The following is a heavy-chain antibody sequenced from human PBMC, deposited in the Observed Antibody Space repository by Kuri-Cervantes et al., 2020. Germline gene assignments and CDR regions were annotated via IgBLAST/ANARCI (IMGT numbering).Heavy chain of an antibody. CDR1: GYTFTSYY. V-gene: IGHV1-46*01. J-gene: IGHJ6*02. Sequence: ASVKVSCKASGYTFTSYYMHWVRQAPGQGLEWMGIINPSGGSTSYAQKFQGRVTMTRDTSTSTVYMELSSLRSEDTAVYYCARERKYDFWSGYYSTYYGMDVWGQGTTVTVSS. CDR2: INPSGGST. CDR3: ARERKYDFWSGYYSTYYGMDV. D-gene: IGHD3-3*01.